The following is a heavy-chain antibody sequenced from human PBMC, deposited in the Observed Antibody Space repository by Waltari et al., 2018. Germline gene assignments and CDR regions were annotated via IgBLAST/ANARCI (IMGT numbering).Heavy chain of an antibody. D-gene: IGHD6-13*01. CDR3: ARLPRQLVKGVDY. V-gene: IGHV4-39*01. J-gene: IGHJ4*02. CDR1: GGSISSSSYY. Sequence: QLQLQESGPGLVKPSETLSLTCTVSGGSISSSSYYWGWIRQPPGKGLEWIGSIYYSGSTYYNPSLKSRVTISVDTSKNQFSLKLSSVTAADTAVYYCARLPRQLVKGVDYWGQGTLVIVSS. CDR2: IYYSGST.